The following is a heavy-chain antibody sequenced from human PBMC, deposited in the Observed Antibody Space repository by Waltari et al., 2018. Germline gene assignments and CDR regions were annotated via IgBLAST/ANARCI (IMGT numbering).Heavy chain of an antibody. D-gene: IGHD2-15*01. CDR1: GYSFTSYW. CDR2: IYPVDSDT. V-gene: IGHV5-51*01. CDR3: ARRKGVVAATRDAFDI. J-gene: IGHJ3*02. Sequence: EVQLVQSGAEVKKPGESLKISCKGSGYSFTSYWIGWVRQMPGKGLEWMGIIYPVDSDTRYSPSFQGQVTISADKSISTAYLQWSSLKASDTAMYYCARRKGVVAATRDAFDIWGQGTMVTVSS.